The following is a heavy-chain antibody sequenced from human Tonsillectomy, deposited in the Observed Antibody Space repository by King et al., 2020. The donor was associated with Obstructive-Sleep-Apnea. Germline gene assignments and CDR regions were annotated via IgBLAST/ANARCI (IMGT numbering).Heavy chain of an antibody. D-gene: IGHD3-22*01. CDR1: GYTFTSYA. CDR3: ARARYYYDSSGYYYVGPTFDY. CDR2: INAGNGNT. Sequence: VQLVQSGAEVKKPGASVKVSCKASGYTFTSYAMHWGRQAPGQRLEWMGWINAGNGNTKYSQKFQGRVTITRDTSASTAYMELSSLRSEDTAVYYCARARYYYDSSGYYYVGPTFDYWGQGTLVTVSS. J-gene: IGHJ4*02. V-gene: IGHV1-3*01.